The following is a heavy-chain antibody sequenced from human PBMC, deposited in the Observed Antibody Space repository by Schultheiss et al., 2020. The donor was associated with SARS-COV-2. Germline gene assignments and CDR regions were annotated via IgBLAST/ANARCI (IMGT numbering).Heavy chain of an antibody. CDR1: GYTFTSYY. D-gene: IGHD3-9*01. V-gene: IGHV1-46*03. J-gene: IGHJ5*02. CDR2: INPSGGST. CDR3: TLTGYTASGP. Sequence: ASVKVSCKASGYTFTSYYMHWVRQAPGQGLEWMGIINPSGGSTSYAQKFQGRVTMTRDTSISTAYMELSSLRSEDTAVYYCTLTGYTASGPWGQGTLVTVSS.